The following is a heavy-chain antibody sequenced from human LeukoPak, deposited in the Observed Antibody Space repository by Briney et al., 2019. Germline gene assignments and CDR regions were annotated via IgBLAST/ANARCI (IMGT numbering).Heavy chain of an antibody. CDR2: IRNDGSNK. Sequence: GGSLRLSCAASGFTFSSYGMHWVRQAPGKGLEWVAFIRNDGSNKYYADSVKGRFSISRDNSKNTVYLQMNSLRVEDTAVYYCAKGLYYYDSSGFPAWGQGTLVTVSS. CDR1: GFTFSSYG. J-gene: IGHJ5*02. CDR3: AKGLYYYDSSGFPA. V-gene: IGHV3-30*02. D-gene: IGHD3-22*01.